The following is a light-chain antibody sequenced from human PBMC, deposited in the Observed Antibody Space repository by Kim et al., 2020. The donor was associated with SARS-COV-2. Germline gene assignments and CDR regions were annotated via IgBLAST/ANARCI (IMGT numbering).Light chain of an antibody. CDR3: QSRDSGGRVM. CDR2: GRN. J-gene: IGLJ3*02. V-gene: IGLV3-19*01. Sequence: SSELTQDPVVSVALGQTVRITCQGDSLRSYYATWYQQKPRQAPLLVIYGRNNRPSGIPDRFSGSASGNTASLTISGTQAEDEADFYCQSRDSGGRVMFGGGTQLTVL. CDR1: SLRSYY.